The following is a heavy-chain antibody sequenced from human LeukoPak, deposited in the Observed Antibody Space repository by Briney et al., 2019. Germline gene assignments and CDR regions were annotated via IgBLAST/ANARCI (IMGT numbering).Heavy chain of an antibody. CDR2: VNHSGST. V-gene: IGHV4-34*01. Sequence: SETLSLTCAVYGGSFSGYYWSWIRQPPGKGLEWIGEVNHSGSTNYNPSLKSRVTISVDTSKNQFSLKLSSVTAADTAVSYCARSTLRDGRSGSYRTYYFDCWGQGTLVTVSS. CDR1: GGSFSGYY. CDR3: ARSTLRDGRSGSYRTYYFDC. D-gene: IGHD1-26*01. J-gene: IGHJ4*02.